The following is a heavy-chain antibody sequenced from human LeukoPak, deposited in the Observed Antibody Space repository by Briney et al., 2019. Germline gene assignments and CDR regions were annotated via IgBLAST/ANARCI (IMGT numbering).Heavy chain of an antibody. V-gene: IGHV1-18*03. Sequence: ASVKVSCKASGYTFTSYGISWVRQAPGQGLEWMGWISAYNGNTNYAQKLQGRVTMTTDTSTSTAYMELRSLRSDDMAVYYCARDFRLGELSLYEYYFDYWGQGTLVTVSS. D-gene: IGHD3-16*02. CDR3: ARDFRLGELSLYEYYFDY. CDR1: GYTFTSYG. CDR2: ISAYNGNT. J-gene: IGHJ4*02.